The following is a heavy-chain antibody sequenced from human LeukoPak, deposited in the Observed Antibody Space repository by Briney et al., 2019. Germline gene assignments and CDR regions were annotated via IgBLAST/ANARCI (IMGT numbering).Heavy chain of an antibody. CDR2: LWSDGIKE. Sequence: GRSLRLSCTASGFTLSRHGIHWVRQAPGKGLERVALLWSDGIKEDYADSAKGRFTISRDNSKNTLYLQMNSLRAEDTAVYYCARDRKKADSSGLLHWGQGTLVTVSS. V-gene: IGHV3-33*01. CDR3: ARDRKKADSSGLLH. D-gene: IGHD3-22*01. J-gene: IGHJ4*02. CDR1: GFTLSRHG.